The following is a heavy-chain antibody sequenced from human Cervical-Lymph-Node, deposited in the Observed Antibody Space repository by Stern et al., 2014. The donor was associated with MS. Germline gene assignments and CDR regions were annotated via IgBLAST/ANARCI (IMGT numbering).Heavy chain of an antibody. D-gene: IGHD1-1*01. Sequence: QVQLQQWGAGLLRPSETLSLTCAVHGASFTDNSWSWIRQTPGKGLEWIGEINQSGKTHHNPSLMSRVTLSVDTSKNQFSLKLNSVTAADTAVYYCARERKVERSARVFVSFDVWGQGTLLTVSS. CDR1: GASFTDNS. CDR3: ARERKVERSARVFVSFDV. V-gene: IGHV4-34*01. J-gene: IGHJ3*01. CDR2: INQSGKT.